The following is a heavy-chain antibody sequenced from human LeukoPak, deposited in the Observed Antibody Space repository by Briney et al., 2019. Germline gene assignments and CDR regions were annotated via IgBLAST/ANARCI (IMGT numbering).Heavy chain of an antibody. CDR1: GFTFTSSA. D-gene: IGHD4-17*01. CDR3: ARSRASYGTNFDY. J-gene: IGHJ4*02. CDR2: IVVGSGNT. Sequence: ASVKVSCKASGFTFTSSAMQWVRQARGQRLEWIGWIVVGSGNTNYAQKFQERVTITRDMSTSTAYMELSSLRSEDTAVYYCARSRASYGTNFDYWGQGTLVTVSS. V-gene: IGHV1-58*02.